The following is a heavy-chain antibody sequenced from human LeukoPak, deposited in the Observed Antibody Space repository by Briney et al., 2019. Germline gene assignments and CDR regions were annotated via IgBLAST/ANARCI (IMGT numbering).Heavy chain of an antibody. V-gene: IGHV3-74*01. CDR2: INTDGSTT. CDR3: ARAYQWRDFDY. D-gene: IGHD6-19*01. J-gene: IGHJ4*02. CDR1: GFTFSTHW. Sequence: GGSLRLSCAASGFTFSTHWMHWVRQAPGKGLLWVSRINTDGSTTRYADSVKGRFTISRDNAKNTLYLQMNSLRAEDTAVYYCARAYQWRDFDYWGQGTLVTVSS.